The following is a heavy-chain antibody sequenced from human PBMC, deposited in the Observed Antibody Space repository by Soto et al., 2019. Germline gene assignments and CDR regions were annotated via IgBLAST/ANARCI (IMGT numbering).Heavy chain of an antibody. CDR1: GGSISSSSYY. CDR2: IYYSGST. V-gene: IGHV4-39*01. J-gene: IGHJ4*02. CDR3: ATMPLGYCSGGSCYGGFDY. Sequence: SETLSLTCTVSGGSISSSSYYWGWIRQPPGKGLEWIGSIYYSGSTYYNPSLKSRVTISVDTSKNQFSLKLSSVTAADTAVYYCATMPLGYCSGGSCYGGFDYWGQETLVTVSS. D-gene: IGHD2-15*01.